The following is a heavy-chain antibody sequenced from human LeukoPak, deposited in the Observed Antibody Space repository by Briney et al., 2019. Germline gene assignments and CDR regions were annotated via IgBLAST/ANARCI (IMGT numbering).Heavy chain of an antibody. V-gene: IGHV4-61*02. CDR2: VYSSGST. CDR1: GYSISSGSYY. D-gene: IGHD5-18*01. CDR3: ARGEYNYGGHNWFDP. J-gene: IGHJ5*02. Sequence: SETLSLTCTVSGYSISSGSYYWSWIRQPAGKGLEWIGRVYSSGSTDYNPSLKSRLSTSVDTSKIQFSLRLSSVTVADTAVYYCARGEYNYGGHNWFDPWGQGTLVTVSS.